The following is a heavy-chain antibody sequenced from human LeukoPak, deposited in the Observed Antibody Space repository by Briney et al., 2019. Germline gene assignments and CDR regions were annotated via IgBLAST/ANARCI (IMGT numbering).Heavy chain of an antibody. CDR1: GGSISSPTYY. Sequence: TSETLSLTCTVSGGSISSPTYYWAWIRQPPGKGLEWAGEMNHSGSTNYNPSLKSRVTISVVTSKNQFSLKLSSVTVADTAIYYCARGSRDTSGSYYVFPLDIWGHGTMVTVSS. J-gene: IGHJ3*02. CDR3: ARGSRDTSGSYYVFPLDI. CDR2: MNHSGST. V-gene: IGHV4-39*07. D-gene: IGHD3-22*01.